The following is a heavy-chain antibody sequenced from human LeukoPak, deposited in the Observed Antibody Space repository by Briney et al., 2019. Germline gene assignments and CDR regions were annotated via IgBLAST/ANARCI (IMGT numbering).Heavy chain of an antibody. D-gene: IGHD2-2*01. J-gene: IGHJ5*02. Sequence: PSETLSLTCAVYGGSFSGYDWSWIRQPPGKGLEWIGEINHSGSTNYNPSLKSRVTISVDTSKNQISLKVRSVTAADTAVYYCARTTEDCSSTSCYQYWFDPWGQGTLVTVSS. CDR1: GGSFSGYD. CDR3: ARTTEDCSSTSCYQYWFDP. V-gene: IGHV4-34*01. CDR2: INHSGST.